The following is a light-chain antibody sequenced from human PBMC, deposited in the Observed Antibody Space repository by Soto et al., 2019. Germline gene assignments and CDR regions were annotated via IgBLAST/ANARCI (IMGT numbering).Light chain of an antibody. Sequence: ETIMTQSPATLSVSPGERATLSCRASQSVGTNLARYQQKPGQAPRLLLYGVSTRATGIPARFSGSGSGTQFTLAISSLQSEDFAVYYCQQYNNWPPNTFGQGTKLEIK. J-gene: IGKJ2*01. CDR1: QSVGTN. CDR2: GVS. V-gene: IGKV3-15*01. CDR3: QQYNNWPPNT.